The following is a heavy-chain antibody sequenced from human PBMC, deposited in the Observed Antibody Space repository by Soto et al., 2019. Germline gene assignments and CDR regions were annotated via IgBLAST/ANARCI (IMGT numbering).Heavy chain of an antibody. J-gene: IGHJ4*02. CDR2: ISGSGGST. CDR1: GFTFSSYA. Sequence: EVQLLESGGGLVQPGGSLRLSCAASGFTFSSYAMSWVRQAPGKGLEWVSAISGSGGSTYYADSVKGRFTISRDNSKNTLYLQMNSLRAEDTAVYYCAKDRRYSGCGTRGYFDYWGQGTLVTVSS. CDR3: AKDRRYSGCGTRGYFDY. D-gene: IGHD5-12*01. V-gene: IGHV3-23*01.